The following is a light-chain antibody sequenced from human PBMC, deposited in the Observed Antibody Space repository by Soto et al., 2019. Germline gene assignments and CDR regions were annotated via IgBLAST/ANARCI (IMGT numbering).Light chain of an antibody. CDR1: QSINTY. Sequence: IQVTQSPSSLSASVGDRVTITCRASQSINTYLSWYQQKPGRAPKHLINAASSLQTGVPSRFSGSGSGTDFTLTISSLQPEDFATYYYQQTYGAPRTFGQGTKVDIK. CDR2: AAS. V-gene: IGKV1-39*01. J-gene: IGKJ1*01. CDR3: QQTYGAPRT.